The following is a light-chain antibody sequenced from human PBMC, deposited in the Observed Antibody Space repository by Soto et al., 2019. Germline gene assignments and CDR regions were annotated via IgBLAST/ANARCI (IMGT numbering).Light chain of an antibody. V-gene: IGKV1-5*03. J-gene: IGKJ2*01. CDR3: QQYNSYPYT. Sequence: DIQMTQSPSTLSASVGDRVTITCRASQSISSWLAWYQQKPGQAPKLLVYKAFSLESGVPSRFSGSGSGTVFTLTISSLQPDDFATYCCQQYNSYPYTFGQGTKLEIK. CDR2: KAF. CDR1: QSISSW.